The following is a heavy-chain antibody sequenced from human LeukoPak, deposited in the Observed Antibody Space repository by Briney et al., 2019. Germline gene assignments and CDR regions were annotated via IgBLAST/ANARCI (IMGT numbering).Heavy chain of an antibody. CDR3: ASHYYGSGSYYNVEWFDP. D-gene: IGHD3-10*01. CDR2: INHSGST. CDR1: GGSFSGYY. V-gene: IGHV4-34*01. Sequence: SETLSLTCAVYGGSFSGYYRSWIRQPPGKGLEWIGEINHSGSTNYNPSLKSRVTVSVDTSKNQFSLKLSSVTAADTAVYYCASHYYGSGSYYNVEWFDPWGQGTLGTVSS. J-gene: IGHJ5*02.